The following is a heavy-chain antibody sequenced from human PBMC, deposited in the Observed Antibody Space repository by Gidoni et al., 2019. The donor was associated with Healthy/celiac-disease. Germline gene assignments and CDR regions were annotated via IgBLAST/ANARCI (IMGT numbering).Heavy chain of an antibody. J-gene: IGHJ6*02. V-gene: IGHV3-7*01. Sequence: EVQLVESGGGLVQPGGSLRLSCAASGFTFSSYWMSWVRQAPGKGLEGVANIKQDGSEKYYVDSVKGRFTISRDNAKNSLYLQMNSLRAEDTAVYYCARDIYDIWTGSPPLLLGYGMDVWGQGTTVTVSS. D-gene: IGHD3-9*01. CDR1: GFTFSSYW. CDR2: IKQDGSEK. CDR3: ARDIYDIWTGSPPLLLGYGMDV.